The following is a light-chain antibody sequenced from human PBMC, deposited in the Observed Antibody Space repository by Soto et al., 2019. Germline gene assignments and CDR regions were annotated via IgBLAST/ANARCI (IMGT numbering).Light chain of an antibody. CDR1: QSVSRS. CDR2: DAS. J-gene: IGKJ2*01. CDR3: QQRTKWPPYT. V-gene: IGKV3-11*01. Sequence: EIVLTQSPATLSLSPGETATLSCRASQSVSRSLAWYQQKPGQAPRLLIYDASNRANGIPARFTGSVSGTHFTLTISSLEPEDFAVYYCQQRTKWPPYTFGQGTKLETK.